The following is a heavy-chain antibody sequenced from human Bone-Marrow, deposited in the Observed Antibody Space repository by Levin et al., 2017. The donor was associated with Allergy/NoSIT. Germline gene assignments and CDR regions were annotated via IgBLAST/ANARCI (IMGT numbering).Heavy chain of an antibody. CDR2: IDPRSDGT. CDR3: ARDRAGSYEY. CDR1: GYTFSDYR. D-gene: IGHD3-10*01. J-gene: IGHJ4*02. V-gene: IGHV1-2*02. Sequence: ASVKVSCKASGYTFSDYRLDWVRQAPGQGLEWMGWIDPRSDGTYYVQKFQGRVSMTRDTSISTVYMELSGLRSNDTAVYYCARDRAGSYEYWGQGTLVSVSS.